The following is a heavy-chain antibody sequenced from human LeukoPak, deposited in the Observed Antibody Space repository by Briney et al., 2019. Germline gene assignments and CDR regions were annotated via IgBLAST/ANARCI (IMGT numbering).Heavy chain of an antibody. CDR1: GGSISSSSYY. D-gene: IGHD1-26*01. CDR2: IYSSGST. V-gene: IGHV4-39*01. J-gene: IGHJ4*02. CDR3: AKSGGYGLIDY. Sequence: PSETLSLTCTVSGGSISSSSYYWGWIRQPPGKGLEWIGNIYSSGSTYYNASLQSRVTISIDTSKNQFSLRLNSVTAADTAMYYCAKSGGYGLIDYWGQGTRVTVSS.